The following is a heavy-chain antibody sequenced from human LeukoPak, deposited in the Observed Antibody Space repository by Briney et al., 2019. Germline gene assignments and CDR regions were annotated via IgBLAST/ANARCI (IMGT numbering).Heavy chain of an antibody. J-gene: IGHJ4*02. Sequence: GASVKVSCKASGYTFTGYYMHWVRQAPGQGLEWMGWINPNSGGTNYAQKFQGRVTMTRDTSISTAYMELSRLRSDDTAVYYCARDLLTFGGVIVPDYWGQGTLVTVSS. D-gene: IGHD3-16*02. CDR1: GYTFTGYY. CDR3: ARDLLTFGGVIVPDY. V-gene: IGHV1-2*02. CDR2: INPNSGGT.